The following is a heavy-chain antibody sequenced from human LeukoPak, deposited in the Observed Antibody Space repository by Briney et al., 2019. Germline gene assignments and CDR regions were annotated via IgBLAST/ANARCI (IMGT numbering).Heavy chain of an antibody. V-gene: IGHV3-66*01. CDR1: GFTVSSNY. CDR3: AKPFNSGWFYFDS. J-gene: IGHJ4*02. Sequence: GGSLRLSCAASGFTVSSNYMSWVRQAPGKGLEWVSVIYSGGSTYYADSVKGRFTISRDNSKNTLYLQMNSLRAEDTAVYYCAKPFNSGWFYFDSWGQGTLVTVSS. D-gene: IGHD6-19*01. CDR2: IYSGGST.